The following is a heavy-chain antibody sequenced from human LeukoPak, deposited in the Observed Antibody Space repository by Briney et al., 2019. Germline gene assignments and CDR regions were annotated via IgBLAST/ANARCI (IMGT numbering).Heavy chain of an antibody. Sequence: SQTLSLTCTVSGGSISSGSYYWSWIRQPAGKGLEWIGRIYTSGSTNYNPSLKSRVTISVDTSKNQFSLKLSSVTAADTAVYYCASGYCSGGSCYWGYYYYYYYMDVWGKGTTVTVSS. CDR1: GGSISSGSYY. CDR3: ASGYCSGGSCYWGYYYYYYYMDV. CDR2: IYTSGST. V-gene: IGHV4-61*02. J-gene: IGHJ6*03. D-gene: IGHD2-15*01.